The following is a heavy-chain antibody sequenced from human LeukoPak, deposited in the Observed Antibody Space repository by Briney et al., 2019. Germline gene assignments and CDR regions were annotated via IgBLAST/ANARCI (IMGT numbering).Heavy chain of an antibody. D-gene: IGHD5-12*01. J-gene: IGHJ4*02. V-gene: IGHV3-30-3*01. CDR2: ISYDGSNK. Sequence: GGSLRLSCAASGFTFSSYAMHWVRQAPGKGLEWVAVISYDGSNKYYADSVKGRFTISRDNSKNTLYLQMNSLRAEDTAVYYCARDSDIVATTQLDCWGQGTLVTVSS. CDR3: ARDSDIVATTQLDC. CDR1: GFTFSSYA.